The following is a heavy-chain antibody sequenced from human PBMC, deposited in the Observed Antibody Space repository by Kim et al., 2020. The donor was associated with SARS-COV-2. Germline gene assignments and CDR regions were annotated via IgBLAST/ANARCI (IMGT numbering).Heavy chain of an antibody. J-gene: IGHJ4*02. CDR2: TDEDGGAT. CDR1: GFTFSRYW. D-gene: IGHD1-26*01. Sequence: GGSLRLSCATSGFTFSRYWMNWVRQAPGKGLVWVSRTDEDGGATDYADSVKGRFTISRDNAENTLYLQMNSLRAEDTAVYYCARDMWAEYDHLGQGTLVT. V-gene: IGHV3-74*01. CDR3: ARDMWAEYDH.